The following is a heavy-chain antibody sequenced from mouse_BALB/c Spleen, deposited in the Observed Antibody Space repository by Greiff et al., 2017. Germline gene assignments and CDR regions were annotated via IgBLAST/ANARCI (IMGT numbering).Heavy chain of an antibody. D-gene: IGHD2-4*01. CDR1: GFNIKDTY. CDR2: IDPANGNT. V-gene: IGHV14-3*02. J-gene: IGHJ1*01. Sequence: EVQLQQSGAELVKPGASVKLSCTASGFNIKDTYMHWVKQRPEQGLEWIGGIDPANGNTKYDPKFQGKATITADTSSNTAYLQLSSLTSEDTAVYYCATMSTTYWYFDVWGAGTTVTVSS. CDR3: ATMSTTYWYFDV.